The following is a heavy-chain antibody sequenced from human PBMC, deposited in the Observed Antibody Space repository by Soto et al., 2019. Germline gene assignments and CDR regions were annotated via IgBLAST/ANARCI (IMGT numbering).Heavy chain of an antibody. D-gene: IGHD6-6*01. V-gene: IGHV1-2*04. Sequence: GASVKVSCKASGYTFTGYYMHWVRQAPGQGLEWMGWINPNSGGTNYAQKFQGWVTMTRDTSISTAYMELSRLRSDDTAVYYCAREPPVAARPGYYYGMDVWGQGTTVTVSS. CDR2: INPNSGGT. CDR1: GYTFTGYY. CDR3: AREPPVAARPGYYYGMDV. J-gene: IGHJ6*02.